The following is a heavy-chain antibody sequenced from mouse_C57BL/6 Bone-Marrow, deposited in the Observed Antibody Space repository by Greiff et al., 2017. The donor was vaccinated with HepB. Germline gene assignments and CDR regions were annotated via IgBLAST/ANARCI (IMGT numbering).Heavy chain of an antibody. V-gene: IGHV5-9-1*02. J-gene: IGHJ2*01. Sequence: EVQRVESGEGLVKPGGSLKLSCAASGFTFSSYAMSWVRQTPEKRLEWVAYISSGGDYIYYADTVKGRFTISRDNARNTLYLQMSSLKSEDTAMYYCTRERAAFYYFDYWGQGTTLTVSS. D-gene: IGHD3-3*01. CDR1: GFTFSSYA. CDR3: TRERAAFYYFDY. CDR2: ISSGGDYI.